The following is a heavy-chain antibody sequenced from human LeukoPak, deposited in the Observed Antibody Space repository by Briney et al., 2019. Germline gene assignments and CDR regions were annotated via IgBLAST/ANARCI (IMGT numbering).Heavy chain of an antibody. CDR3: AKDNVDTSSRLDY. Sequence: PGGSLRLSCAASGFTFSDYAMHWVRQAPGKGLEWVAVIWFDGSETYYADSVMGRFTISRDKSKNTLYLQMNSLRADDTAVYYCAKDNVDTSSRLDYWGQGTLVTVSS. CDR2: IWFDGSET. D-gene: IGHD6-6*01. CDR1: GFTFSDYA. V-gene: IGHV3-33*03. J-gene: IGHJ4*02.